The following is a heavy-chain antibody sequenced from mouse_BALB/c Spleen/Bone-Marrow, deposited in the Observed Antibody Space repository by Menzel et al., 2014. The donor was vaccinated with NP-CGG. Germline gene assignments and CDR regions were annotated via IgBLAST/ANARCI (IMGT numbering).Heavy chain of an antibody. D-gene: IGHD2-4*01. Sequence: VHLVESGPGLVSPSQSLSITCTVSGFSLTSYGVHWVRQPPGKGLEWLGVIWAGGSTNYNSALMSRLSITKDNSKSQVFLKMNSLQTDDTAMYYCARESTMITSMDYWGQGTSVTVSS. J-gene: IGHJ4*01. CDR1: GFSLTSYG. CDR2: IWAGGST. CDR3: ARESTMITSMDY. V-gene: IGHV2-9*02.